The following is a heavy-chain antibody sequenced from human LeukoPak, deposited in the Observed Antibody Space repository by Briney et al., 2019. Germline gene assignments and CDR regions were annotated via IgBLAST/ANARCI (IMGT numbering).Heavy chain of an antibody. J-gene: IGHJ4*02. CDR2: ISAYNGNT. CDR3: ARDRQQWLVTKIKFDY. CDR1: GYTFTGYC. V-gene: IGHV1-18*04. Sequence: GASVKVSCKASGYTFTGYCMHWVRQAPGQGLEWMGWISAYNGNTNYAQKLQGRVTMTTDTSTSTAYMELRSLRSDDTAVYYCARDRQQWLVTKIKFDYWGQGTLVTVSS. D-gene: IGHD6-19*01.